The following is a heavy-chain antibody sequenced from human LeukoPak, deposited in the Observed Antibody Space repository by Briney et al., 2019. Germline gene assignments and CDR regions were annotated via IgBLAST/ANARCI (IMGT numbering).Heavy chain of an antibody. J-gene: IGHJ3*02. CDR3: ARSGYYDSSGYSFAFDI. CDR1: GFTFSSYG. CDR2: IWYDGSNK. Sequence: PGRSLRLSCAASGFTFSSYGMHWVRQAPGKGLEWVAVIWYDGSNKYYADSVKGRFTISRDNSKNTLYLQMNSLRAEDTAVYYCARSGYYDSSGYSFAFDIWGQGTMVTVSS. D-gene: IGHD3-22*01. V-gene: IGHV3-33*01.